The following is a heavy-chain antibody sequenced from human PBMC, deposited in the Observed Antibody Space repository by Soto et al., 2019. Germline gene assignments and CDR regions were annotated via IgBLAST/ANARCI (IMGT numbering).Heavy chain of an antibody. V-gene: IGHV1-69*13. CDR1: GGTFSSYR. J-gene: IGHJ4*02. CDR3: ARDSGAKLSSS. CDR2: IVPIYRTA. D-gene: IGHD6-13*01. Sequence: GASVKVSCKASGGTFSSYRINWVRQAPGQGLEWVGGIVPIYRTADYAQKFQGRVTITADESARTAYMELRSLKSQDTAVYYCARDSGAKLSSSWGQGTLVTVSS.